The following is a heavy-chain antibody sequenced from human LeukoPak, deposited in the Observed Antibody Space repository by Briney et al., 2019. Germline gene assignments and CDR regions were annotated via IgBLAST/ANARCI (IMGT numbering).Heavy chain of an antibody. CDR3: ARGTHLSIAARPVYYYYYMDV. Sequence: SVKVSCKASGGTFSSYAISWVRPPPGQGLEWMEGIIPIFGTANYAQKFQGRVTITADESTSTAYMELSSLRSEDTAVYYCARGTHLSIAARPVYYYYYMDVWGKGTTVTVSS. V-gene: IGHV1-69*13. D-gene: IGHD6-6*01. J-gene: IGHJ6*03. CDR1: GGTFSSYA. CDR2: IIPIFGTA.